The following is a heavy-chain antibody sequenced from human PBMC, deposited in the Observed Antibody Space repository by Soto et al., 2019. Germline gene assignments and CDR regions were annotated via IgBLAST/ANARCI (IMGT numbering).Heavy chain of an antibody. J-gene: IGHJ4*02. Sequence: GGSLRLSCAASGFTFSTYWMHWVRQAPGKGLVWVSRINSDGSTTSYADSVKGRFTISRDNAKNTLYLQMSSLRAEDTAVYYCSRAPYPVFDCWGRGTLVTVSS. CDR1: GFTFSTYW. CDR3: SRAPYPVFDC. CDR2: INSDGSTT. V-gene: IGHV3-74*01.